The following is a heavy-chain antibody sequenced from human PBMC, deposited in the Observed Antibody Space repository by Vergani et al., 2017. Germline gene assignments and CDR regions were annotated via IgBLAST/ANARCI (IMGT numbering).Heavy chain of an antibody. J-gene: IGHJ4*02. V-gene: IGHV1-2*02. D-gene: IGHD2-2*02. CDR1: GYTFTGYY. Sequence: QVQLVESGGGVVQPGRSLRLSCAASGYTFTGYYMHWVRQAPGQGLEWMGWINPNSGGTNYAQKFQGRVTMTRDTSISTAYMELSRLRSDDTAVYYCARETSTSCYSYWGQGTLVTVSS. CDR2: INPNSGGT. CDR3: ARETSTSCYSY.